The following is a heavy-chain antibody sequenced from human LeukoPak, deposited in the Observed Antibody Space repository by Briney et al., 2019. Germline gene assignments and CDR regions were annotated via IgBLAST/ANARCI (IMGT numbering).Heavy chain of an antibody. J-gene: IGHJ3*02. CDR3: AREYCNTTSCPLDI. Sequence: CINPNSGGTNSAQKFQGRGTITRDTSISTAYMELSRLRSDDTAVYYCAREYCNTTSCPLDIWGQGTXVTXSS. CDR2: INPNSGGT. D-gene: IGHD2-2*01. V-gene: IGHV1-2*02.